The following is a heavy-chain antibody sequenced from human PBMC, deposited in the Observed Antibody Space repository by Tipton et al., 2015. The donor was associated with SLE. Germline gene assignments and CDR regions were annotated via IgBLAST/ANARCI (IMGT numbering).Heavy chain of an antibody. CDR3: ARGGAGITMVRGATYYYYYMDV. CDR2: IYTRGST. V-gene: IGHV4-4*08. CDR1: GGSISSHY. J-gene: IGHJ6*03. Sequence: TLSLTCTVSGGSISSHYWSWIRQPPGKGLEWIGYIYTRGSTNYNPSLKSRVTMSVDTSKNQFSLKLSSVTAADTAVYYCARGGAGITMVRGATYYYYYMDVWGKGTTVTVSS. D-gene: IGHD3-10*01.